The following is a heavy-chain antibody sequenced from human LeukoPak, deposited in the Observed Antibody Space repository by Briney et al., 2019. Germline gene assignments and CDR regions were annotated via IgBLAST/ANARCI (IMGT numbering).Heavy chain of an antibody. CDR1: GGSFSGYY. Sequence: SETLSLTCAVYGGSFSGYYWSWIRQPPGKGLEWIGEINHSGSTNYNPSLKSRVTISVDTSKNQFSLKLSSVTAADTAVYYCARGGNIVVVTAILSTSGVFSNWFDPWGQGTLVTVSS. CDR3: ARGGNIVVVTAILSTSGVFSNWFDP. V-gene: IGHV4-34*01. CDR2: INHSGST. D-gene: IGHD2-21*02. J-gene: IGHJ5*02.